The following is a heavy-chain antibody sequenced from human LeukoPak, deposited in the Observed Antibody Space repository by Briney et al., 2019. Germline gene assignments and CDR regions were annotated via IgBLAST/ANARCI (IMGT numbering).Heavy chain of an antibody. Sequence: GGSLRLSCAASGFTFSSYAMHWVRQAPGKGLEWVAVISYDGSNKYYADSVKGRFTISRDNSKNTLYLQMNSLRAEDTAVYYCARDAQQLGYFDYGGQGTLVTVSS. J-gene: IGHJ4*02. D-gene: IGHD6-13*01. CDR3: ARDAQQLGYFDY. CDR1: GFTFSSYA. V-gene: IGHV3-30-3*01. CDR2: ISYDGSNK.